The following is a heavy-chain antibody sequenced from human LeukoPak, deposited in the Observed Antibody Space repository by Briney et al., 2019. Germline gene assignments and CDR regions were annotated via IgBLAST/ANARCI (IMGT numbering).Heavy chain of an antibody. V-gene: IGHV1-18*01. D-gene: IGHD1-1*01. J-gene: IGHJ5*02. CDR3: ARAQALELEPTNWFDP. CDR1: GYTFTSYG. Sequence: ASVKVSCKASGYTFTSYGISWVRQAPGQGLEWMGWISAYNGNTNYAQKLQGRVTMTTDTSMSTACMELRSLRSDDTAVYYCARAQALELEPTNWFDPWGQGTLVTVSS. CDR2: ISAYNGNT.